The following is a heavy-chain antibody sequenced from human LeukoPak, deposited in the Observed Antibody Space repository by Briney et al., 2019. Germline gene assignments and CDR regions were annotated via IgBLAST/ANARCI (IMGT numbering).Heavy chain of an antibody. J-gene: IGHJ3*02. Sequence: SYITTTSSQIYYGDSVKGRFTISRDNAKNSLYLQMNSLRAEDTAVYYCARERVTTTAFDIWGQGTMVTVSS. V-gene: IGHV3-21*05. CDR3: ARERVTTTAFDI. D-gene: IGHD5-12*01. CDR2: ITTTSSQI.